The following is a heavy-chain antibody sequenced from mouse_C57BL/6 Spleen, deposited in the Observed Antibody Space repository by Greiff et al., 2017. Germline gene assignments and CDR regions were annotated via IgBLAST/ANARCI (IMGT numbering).Heavy chain of an antibody. J-gene: IGHJ3*01. D-gene: IGHD2-12*01. CDR3: AREAYYSPFAY. CDR2: IYPGSGST. Sequence: QVHVKQPGAELVKPGASVKMSCKASGYTFTSYWITWVKQRPGQGLEWIGDIYPGSGSTNYNEKFKSKATLTVDTSSRTAYMQLSSLTSEDSAVYYCAREAYYSPFAYWGQGTLVTVSA. CDR1: GYTFTSYW. V-gene: IGHV1-55*01.